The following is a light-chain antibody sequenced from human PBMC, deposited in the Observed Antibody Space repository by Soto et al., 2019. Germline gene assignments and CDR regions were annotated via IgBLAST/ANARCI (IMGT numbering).Light chain of an antibody. J-gene: IGKJ4*01. CDR3: QQRSDWPLT. CDR1: QSVSNNY. Sequence: EVVLTQSPGTLSLSPGESATLSCRASQSVSNNYFAWYQQKPGQAPRLLIFGSSDRATGIPDRFSGSGSGTDFTLTISRLEPEDFAVYYCQQRSDWPLTFGGGTKVEIK. V-gene: IGKV3D-20*02. CDR2: GSS.